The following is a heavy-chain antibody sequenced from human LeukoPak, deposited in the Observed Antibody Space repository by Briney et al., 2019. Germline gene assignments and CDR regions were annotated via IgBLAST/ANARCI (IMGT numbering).Heavy chain of an antibody. J-gene: IGHJ3*02. Sequence: ASVKVSCKASGYTFTSYGISWVRQAPGQGLEWMGWISAYNGNTNYALKLQGRVTMTTDTSTSTAYMELRSLRSDDTAVYYCARDALYHCSGGSCYPDAFDIWGQGTMVTVSS. D-gene: IGHD2-15*01. CDR3: ARDALYHCSGGSCYPDAFDI. CDR2: ISAYNGNT. CDR1: GYTFTSYG. V-gene: IGHV1-18*01.